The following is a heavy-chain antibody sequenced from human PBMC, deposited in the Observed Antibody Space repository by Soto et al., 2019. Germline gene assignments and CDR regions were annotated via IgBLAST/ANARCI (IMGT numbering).Heavy chain of an antibody. CDR3: ARYRREAVAGYTLDN. CDR2: VYNSGST. D-gene: IGHD6-13*01. J-gene: IGHJ4*02. Sequence: SETLSLTCTISGGSISSNYWTWIRQPPGKGLEWIGYVYNSGSTNYNPSLKSRVTISEDTSKSQFSLKVNSMTAADTAVYYCARYRREAVAGYTLDNWGQGILVTVSS. V-gene: IGHV4-59*01. CDR1: GGSISSNY.